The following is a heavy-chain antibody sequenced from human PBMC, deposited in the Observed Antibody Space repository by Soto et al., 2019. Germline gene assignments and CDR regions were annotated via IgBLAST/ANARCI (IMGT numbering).Heavy chain of an antibody. CDR1: GFTFSSYA. D-gene: IGHD3-10*01. J-gene: IGHJ6*02. CDR3: ARVSGSQVVRGVIIFHYYYYYGMDV. CDR2: ISYDGSNK. V-gene: IGHV3-30-3*01. Sequence: GGSLRLSCAASGFTFSSYAMHWVRQAPGKGLEWVAVISYDGSNKYYADSVKGRFTISRDNSKNTLYLQMNSLRAEDTAVYYCARVSGSQVVRGVIIFHYYYYYGMDVWGQGTTVTVSS.